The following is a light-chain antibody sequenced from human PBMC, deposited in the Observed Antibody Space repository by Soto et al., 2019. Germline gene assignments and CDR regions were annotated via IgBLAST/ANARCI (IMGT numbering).Light chain of an antibody. CDR1: QSISIN. Sequence: EIVAKQSPATLSVSPGERAILSCRASQSISINLAWYQQKPGQAPRLLIYAVSVRATGIPARFSGSGSGTEFTLTISGLQSEDFAVYYCQQYNDWPPWTFGQGTKVDI. J-gene: IGKJ1*01. CDR2: AVS. V-gene: IGKV3-15*01. CDR3: QQYNDWPPWT.